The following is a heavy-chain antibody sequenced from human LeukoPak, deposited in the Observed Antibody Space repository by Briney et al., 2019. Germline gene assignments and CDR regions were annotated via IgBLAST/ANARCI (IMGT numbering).Heavy chain of an antibody. CDR2: IWYDGSNK. Sequence: GGSLRLSCAASGFIFSSYGMHWVRQAPGKGLEWVAVIWYDGSNKYYADSVKGRFTISRDNSKNTLYLQMNSLRAEDTAVYYCARDATNYYDSSGYIDYWGQGTLVTVSS. J-gene: IGHJ4*02. CDR1: GFIFSSYG. D-gene: IGHD3-22*01. V-gene: IGHV3-33*01. CDR3: ARDATNYYDSSGYIDY.